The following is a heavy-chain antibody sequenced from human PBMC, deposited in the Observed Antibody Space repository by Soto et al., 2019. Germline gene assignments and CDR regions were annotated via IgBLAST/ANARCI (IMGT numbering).Heavy chain of an antibody. Sequence: EVQRLESGGGLVQSGGSLRLSCAASGFTLGNYWMHWVRQAQGKGLVWVSRINDSGTTINYAESVEGRFIISRDDAKSEVYLQMNNLRADDSAVYYCARGGLEPFDYWGQGALVTVSS. CDR2: INDSGTTI. D-gene: IGHD1-1*01. J-gene: IGHJ4*02. CDR1: GFTLGNYW. V-gene: IGHV3-74*01. CDR3: ARGGLEPFDY.